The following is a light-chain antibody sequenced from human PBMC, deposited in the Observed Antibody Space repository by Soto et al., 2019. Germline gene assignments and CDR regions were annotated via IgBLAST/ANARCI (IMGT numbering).Light chain of an antibody. V-gene: IGKV3-20*01. J-gene: IGKJ1*01. CDR1: QSVSGTH. CDR2: GAS. Sequence: DIVLTQSPGTLSLSPGDRATLSCRASQSVSGTHLAWYQQKPGQAPRLLIYGASSRATGIPDRFSGSGSGTDFTLTISRLEPEDFAVYYCQQYGSSRWTFGQGTKVDI. CDR3: QQYGSSRWT.